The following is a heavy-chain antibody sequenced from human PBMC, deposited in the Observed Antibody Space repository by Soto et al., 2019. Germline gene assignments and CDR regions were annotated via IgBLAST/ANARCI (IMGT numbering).Heavy chain of an antibody. V-gene: IGHV3-23*01. D-gene: IGHD6-6*01. CDR1: GFSISSYA. Sequence: EVQLLESAGGLVQPGGSLRLSCVASGFSISSYATNWVRQAPGKGLEWVSVISGSAGDTYYADSVKGRFTISRDKSKNTLYLQMNSLRAEDTAVYYCAKTLQYSYYYYGMDVWGQGTTVTVSS. CDR2: ISGSAGDT. J-gene: IGHJ6*02. CDR3: AKTLQYSYYYYGMDV.